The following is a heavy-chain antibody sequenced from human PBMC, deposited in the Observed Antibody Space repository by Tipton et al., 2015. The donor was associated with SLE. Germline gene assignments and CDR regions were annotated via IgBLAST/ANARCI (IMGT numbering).Heavy chain of an antibody. CDR2: VYYTGST. D-gene: IGHD3-3*01. CDR3: ARVRRGASFWSGNDAFDI. V-gene: IGHV4-59*01. Sequence: TLSLTCTVSGGSISSYYWSWIRQPPGKGLEWIGYVYYTGSTSYNPSLKSRVTLSVDTSKNQFFLKLGSVTAADTAVYYCARVRRGASFWSGNDAFDIWGQGTMVTVSS. J-gene: IGHJ3*02. CDR1: GGSISSYY.